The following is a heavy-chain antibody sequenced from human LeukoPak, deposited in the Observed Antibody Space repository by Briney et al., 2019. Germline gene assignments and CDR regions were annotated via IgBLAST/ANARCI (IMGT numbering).Heavy chain of an antibody. CDR1: GFTFSSYD. J-gene: IGHJ4*02. Sequence: GGSLRLSCAASGFTFSSYDMHWVRQATGKGLEWVSAIGTAGDTYYPGSVKGRFTISRENAKNSLYLQMNSLRAEDTAVYYCARENVDTAMVRRYYFDYWGQGTLVTVSS. D-gene: IGHD5-18*01. V-gene: IGHV3-13*01. CDR3: ARENVDTAMVRRYYFDY. CDR2: IGTAGDT.